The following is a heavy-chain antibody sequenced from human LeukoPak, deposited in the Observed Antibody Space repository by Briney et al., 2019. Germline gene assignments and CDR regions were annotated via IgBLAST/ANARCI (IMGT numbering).Heavy chain of an antibody. V-gene: IGHV3-33*01. Sequence: PGGSLRLSCAASGFTFSSYGMHWVRQAPGKGLEWVAVIWYDGSNKYYADSVKGRFTIPRDNSKNTLYLQMNSLRAEDTAVYYCARESLRYCSSTSCSRFDYWGQGTLVTVPS. CDR3: ARESLRYCSSTSCSRFDY. CDR2: IWYDGSNK. J-gene: IGHJ4*02. D-gene: IGHD2-2*01. CDR1: GFTFSSYG.